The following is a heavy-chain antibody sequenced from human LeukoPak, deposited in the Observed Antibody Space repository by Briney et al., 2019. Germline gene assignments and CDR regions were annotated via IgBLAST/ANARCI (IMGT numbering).Heavy chain of an antibody. J-gene: IGHJ4*02. D-gene: IGHD2-15*01. CDR3: ATDMVGYCSGDRCYSEAY. CDR2: IYPNSGGT. CDR1: GYTFTGYY. V-gene: IGHV1-2*02. Sequence: GASVKVSCKASGYTFTGYYMHWVRQAPGQGLEWMGWIYPNSGGTKYAQKFQGRVTMTRDTSISTAYLELSRLRSDDTAVYYCATDMVGYCSGDRCYSEAYWGQGTLVTVSS.